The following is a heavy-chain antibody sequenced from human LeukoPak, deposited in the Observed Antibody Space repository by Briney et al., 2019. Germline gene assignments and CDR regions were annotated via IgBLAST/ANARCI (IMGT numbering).Heavy chain of an antibody. Sequence: GSLRLSCAASGFTFSRYAMNWVRQPPGKGLEWIGSIYYSGSTYYNPSLKSRVTISVDTSKNQFSLKLSSVTAADTAVYYCARGSTVVTHNWFDPWGQGTLVTVSS. J-gene: IGHJ5*02. CDR3: ARGSTVVTHNWFDP. D-gene: IGHD4-23*01. CDR1: GFTFSRYA. V-gene: IGHV4-38-2*01. CDR2: IYYSGST.